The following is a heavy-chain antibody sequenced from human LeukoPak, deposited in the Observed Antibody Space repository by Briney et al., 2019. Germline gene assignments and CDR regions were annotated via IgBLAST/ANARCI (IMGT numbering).Heavy chain of an antibody. J-gene: IGHJ3*02. Sequence: SVKVSCKASGGTFSSYAISWVRQAPGQGLEWMGGIIPIFGTADYAQKFQGRVTITADESTSTAYMELSSLRSEDTAVYYCARLVGLLGDAFDIWGQGTMVTVSS. V-gene: IGHV1-69*01. CDR2: IIPIFGTA. CDR3: ARLVGLLGDAFDI. D-gene: IGHD1-26*01. CDR1: GGTFSSYA.